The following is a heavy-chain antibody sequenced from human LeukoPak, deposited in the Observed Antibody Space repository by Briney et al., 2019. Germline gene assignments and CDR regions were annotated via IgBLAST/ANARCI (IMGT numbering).Heavy chain of an antibody. CDR1: GYSFTSYW. CDR3: ARGQQWLQSWFDP. D-gene: IGHD6-19*01. J-gene: IGHJ5*02. CDR2: IYPGDSDT. Sequence: GXSLKISCKGSGYSFTSYWIGWVRQMPGKGLEWMGIIYPGDSDTRYSPSFQGQVTISADKSISTAYLQWSSLKASDTAMYYCARGQQWLQSWFDPWGQGTLVTVSS. V-gene: IGHV5-51*01.